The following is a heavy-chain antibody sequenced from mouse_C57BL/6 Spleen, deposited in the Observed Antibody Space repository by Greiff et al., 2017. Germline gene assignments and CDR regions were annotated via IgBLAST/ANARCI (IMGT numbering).Heavy chain of an antibody. D-gene: IGHD1-1*01. J-gene: IGHJ2*01. V-gene: IGHV1-52*01. CDR3: AREDYYGSSYLDY. Sequence: QVQLQQPGAELVRPGSSVKLSCKASGYTFTSYWMHWVKQRPIQGLEWIGNIDPSDSETHYNQKFKDKATLTVDKSSSTAYMRLSSLTSEDSAVYYGAREDYYGSSYLDYWGQGTTLTVSS. CDR2: IDPSDSET. CDR1: GYTFTSYW.